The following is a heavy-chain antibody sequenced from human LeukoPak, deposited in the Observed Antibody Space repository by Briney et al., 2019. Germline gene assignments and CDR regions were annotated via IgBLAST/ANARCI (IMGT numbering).Heavy chain of an antibody. D-gene: IGHD2-2*01. J-gene: IGHJ3*02. CDR3: ARQGYCSSTSCYDGAFDI. V-gene: IGHV4-39*01. Sequence: SETLSLTCTVSGGSISSSSYYWGWIRQPPGKGLEWIGSIYYSGSTYYNPSLKSRVTISVDTSKSQFSLKLSSVTAADTAVYYCARQGYCSSTSCYDGAFDIWGQGTMVTVSS. CDR1: GGSISSSSYY. CDR2: IYYSGST.